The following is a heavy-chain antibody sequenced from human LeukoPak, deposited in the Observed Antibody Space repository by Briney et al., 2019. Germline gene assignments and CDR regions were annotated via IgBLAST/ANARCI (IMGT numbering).Heavy chain of an antibody. V-gene: IGHV1-18*01. Sequence: ASVKVSCKASGGTFSGYAISWVRQAPGQGLEWMGWISAYNGNTNYAQKLQGRVTMTTDTSTSTAYMELRSLRPDDTAVYYWSREVGATSGAFDIWGQGTMVTVSS. D-gene: IGHD1-26*01. CDR3: SREVGATSGAFDI. J-gene: IGHJ3*02. CDR1: GGTFSGYA. CDR2: ISAYNGNT.